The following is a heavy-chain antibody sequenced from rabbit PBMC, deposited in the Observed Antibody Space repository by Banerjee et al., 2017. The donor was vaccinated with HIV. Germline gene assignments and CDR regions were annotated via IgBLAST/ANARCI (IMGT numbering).Heavy chain of an antibody. J-gene: IGHJ2*01. CDR3: ARDLYAGYAGYGATTI. D-gene: IGHD7-1*01. CDR1: GFDFSTYG. CDR2: IDPIFGSA. V-gene: IGHV1S40*01. Sequence: QSLEESGGDLVKPGASLTLSCKASGFDFSTYGVSWVRQAPGKGLEWIGYIDPIFGSAYYASWVNGRFTISKTSSTTVTLQMTSLTAADTATYFCARDLYAGYAGYGATTIWGPGTLVT.